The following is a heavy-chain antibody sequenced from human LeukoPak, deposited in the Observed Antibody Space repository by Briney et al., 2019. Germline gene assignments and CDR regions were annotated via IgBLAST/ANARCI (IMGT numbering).Heavy chain of an antibody. CDR2: IYYSGST. J-gene: IGHJ4*02. V-gene: IGHV4-39*07. CDR1: GGSISGSSYY. CDR3: ARDLESGYDVGELYFDY. D-gene: IGHD5-12*01. Sequence: SETLSLTCTVSGGSISGSSYYWGWIRQPPGKGLEWIGSIYYSGSTYYNPSLKSRVTISVDTSKNQFSLKLSSVTAADTAVYYCARDLESGYDVGELYFDYWGQGTLVTVSS.